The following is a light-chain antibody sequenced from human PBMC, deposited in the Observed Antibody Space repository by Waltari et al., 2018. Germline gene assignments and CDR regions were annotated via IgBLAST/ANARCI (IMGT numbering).Light chain of an antibody. CDR3: QQYNFDPWT. CDR1: QTVETW. Sequence: DIQLTQSPSTLPASPGHSVPITCRASQTVETWLAWYQQKPGRPPKFLIHKASTLETGVPSRFRGSGSGTEFTLTINGLQVDDFATYYCQQYNFDPWTFGQGTRVEIK. J-gene: IGKJ1*01. V-gene: IGKV1-5*03. CDR2: KAS.